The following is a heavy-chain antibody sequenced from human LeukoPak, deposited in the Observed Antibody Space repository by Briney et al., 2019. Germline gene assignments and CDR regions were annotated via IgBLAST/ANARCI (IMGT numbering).Heavy chain of an antibody. Sequence: ASVRVSCKASGYTFTSYWVRQAPGQGLEWMGIINPRTGSTSYSQKFQGRVTMTRDMSTSTVYMELSSLRSEDTALYYCARGVHVRVYDSNPHYGHYWGQGTLVTVSS. V-gene: IGHV1-46*01. CDR3: ARGVHVRVYDSNPHYGHY. CDR1: GYTFTSY. J-gene: IGHJ4*02. CDR2: INPRTGST. D-gene: IGHD3-22*01.